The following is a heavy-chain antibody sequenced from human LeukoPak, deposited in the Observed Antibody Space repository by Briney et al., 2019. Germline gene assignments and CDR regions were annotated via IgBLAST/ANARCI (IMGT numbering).Heavy chain of an antibody. J-gene: IGHJ3*02. CDR1: GYTFTGYC. Sequence: ASVKVSRKASGYTFTGYCMHWVRQAPGQGLEWMGWINPNSGGTNYAQKFQGRVTMTRDTSISTAYMELSRLRSDDTAVYYCARDLLGYCSSTSCYTGAFDIWGQGTMVTVS. CDR3: ARDLLGYCSSTSCYTGAFDI. CDR2: INPNSGGT. V-gene: IGHV1-2*02. D-gene: IGHD2-2*02.